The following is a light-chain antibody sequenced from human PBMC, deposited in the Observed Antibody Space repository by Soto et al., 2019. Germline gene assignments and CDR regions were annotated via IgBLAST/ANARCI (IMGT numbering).Light chain of an antibody. Sequence: AIQVTQSPSSLSASVGDTVTITCRASQGISSAFAWYQQKPGKVPRLLIYDVFNLQSGVPSRFSGGGSGTDFTLTISRLQPEDFATYYCQQLETYPLTFGQGTRLEVK. CDR2: DVF. CDR3: QQLETYPLT. V-gene: IGKV1-13*02. CDR1: QGISSA. J-gene: IGKJ5*01.